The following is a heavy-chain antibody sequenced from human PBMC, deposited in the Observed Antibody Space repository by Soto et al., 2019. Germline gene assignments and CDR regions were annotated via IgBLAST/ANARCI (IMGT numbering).Heavy chain of an antibody. D-gene: IGHD4-4*01. CDR3: ARGDSNSPLDYYGMDV. Sequence: QVQLVQSGAEVKKPGSSVKVSCKASGGTFSSYAISWVRQAPGQGLEWMGGIIPIFGTANYAQKFQGRVTITADESTSTAYMELSSLRSEVTVVYYCARGDSNSPLDYYGMDVWGQGTTVTVSS. J-gene: IGHJ6*02. V-gene: IGHV1-69*01. CDR2: IIPIFGTA. CDR1: GGTFSSYA.